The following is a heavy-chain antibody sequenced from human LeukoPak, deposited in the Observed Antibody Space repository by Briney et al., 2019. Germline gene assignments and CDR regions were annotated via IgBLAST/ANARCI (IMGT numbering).Heavy chain of an antibody. V-gene: IGHV3-11*06. CDR3: ARASSKQLAGYLPDGFDI. CDR1: GFTFSDYY. D-gene: IGHD3-9*01. J-gene: IGHJ3*02. Sequence: GGSLRLSCAASGFTFSDYYMSWIRQAPGKGLEWVSYISGSSSHADYADSVKGRFTISRDNAKNSLYLQMNSLRAEDTAVYYCARASSKQLAGYLPDGFDIWGQGTMVTVSS. CDR2: ISGSSSHA.